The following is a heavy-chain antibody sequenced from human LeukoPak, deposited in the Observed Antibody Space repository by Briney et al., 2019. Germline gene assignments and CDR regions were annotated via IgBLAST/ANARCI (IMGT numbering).Heavy chain of an antibody. CDR2: MYYSGST. Sequence: SETLSLTCTVSGASISSYHWSWIRQPPGKGLEWIGYMYYSGSTNYNPSLKSRVTMSLDTSKNQFSLKLRSVSAADTAIYYCARKDGDYWGQGTLVTVSS. CDR1: GASISSYH. V-gene: IGHV4-59*01. J-gene: IGHJ4*02. CDR3: ARKDGDY. D-gene: IGHD5-24*01.